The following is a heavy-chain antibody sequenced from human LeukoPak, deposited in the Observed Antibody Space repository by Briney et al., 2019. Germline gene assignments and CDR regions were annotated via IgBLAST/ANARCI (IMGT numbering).Heavy chain of an antibody. CDR1: GFTFSSHW. CDR2: INHSGST. CDR3: ATTFVTVPDY. D-gene: IGHD4-17*01. J-gene: IGHJ4*02. V-gene: IGHV4-34*08. Sequence: GSLRLSCAASGFTFSSHWMHWVRQPPGKGLEWIGEINHSGSTNYNPSLQSRVIISVDTSRNQFSLKLSSVTAADTAVYYCATTFVTVPDYWGQGTLVTVSS.